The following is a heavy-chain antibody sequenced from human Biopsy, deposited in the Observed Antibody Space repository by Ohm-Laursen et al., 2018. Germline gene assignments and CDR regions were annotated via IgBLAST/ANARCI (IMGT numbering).Heavy chain of an antibody. Sequence: GTLSLTCTVSGGSISSDYWSWIRQTPGKELGWIGYIYYSGSTNYNPSLKSRVTISVDTSKNQFSLRLNSVTAADTAVYYCARATNSTGWPYYYFYGMDVWGQGTTVTVSS. CDR1: GGSISSDY. V-gene: IGHV4-59*01. CDR2: IYYSGST. J-gene: IGHJ6*02. CDR3: ARATNSTGWPYYYFYGMDV. D-gene: IGHD2/OR15-2a*01.